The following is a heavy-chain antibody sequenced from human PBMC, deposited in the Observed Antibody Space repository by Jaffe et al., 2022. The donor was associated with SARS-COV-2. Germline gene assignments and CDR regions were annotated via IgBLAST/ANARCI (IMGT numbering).Heavy chain of an antibody. J-gene: IGHJ4*02. CDR3: ATEFRGY. CDR2: IKQDGSEK. CDR1: GFTFSTYW. Sequence: EVQLVESGGGLVQPGESLRLSCVDSGFTFSTYWMSWVRQAPGKGLEWVANIKQDGSEKYYVDSVKGRFTISRDNAKNSLYLQMNSLRAEDTAVYYCATEFRGYWGQGTLVTVSS. V-gene: IGHV3-7*01. D-gene: IGHD3-10*01.